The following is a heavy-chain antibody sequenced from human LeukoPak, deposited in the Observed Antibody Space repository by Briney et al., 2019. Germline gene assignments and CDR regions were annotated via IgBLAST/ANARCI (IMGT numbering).Heavy chain of an antibody. CDR2: ISAYSGNT. CDR3: ARDGAECGGDCYSDY. D-gene: IGHD2-21*02. V-gene: IGHV1-18*01. Sequence: ASVKVSCKASGYTFTSYGISWVRQAPGQGLEWMGWISAYSGNTNYAQKLQGRVTMTTDTSTSTAYMEPRSLRSDDTAVYYCARDGAECGGDCYSDYWGQGTLVTVSS. J-gene: IGHJ4*02. CDR1: GYTFTSYG.